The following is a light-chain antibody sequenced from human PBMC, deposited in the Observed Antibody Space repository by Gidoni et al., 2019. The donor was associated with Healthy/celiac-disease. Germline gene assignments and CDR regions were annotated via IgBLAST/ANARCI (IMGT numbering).Light chain of an antibody. CDR2: AAS. V-gene: IGKV1-NL1*01. J-gene: IGKJ4*01. CDR3: QQYYSTLALT. Sequence: DIQMTQSPSSLSASVGDRVTITCRASQGISNSLAWYQQKPGKAPKLLLYAASRLESGGPSRFSGSGSGTDYTLTISSLQPEDFATYYCQQYYSTLALTFXGXTKVEIK. CDR1: QGISNS.